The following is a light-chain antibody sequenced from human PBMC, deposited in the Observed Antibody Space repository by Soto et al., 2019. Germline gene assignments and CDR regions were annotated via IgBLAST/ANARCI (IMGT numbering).Light chain of an antibody. CDR2: DAS. CDR3: EQYNNWFSIT. CDR1: QSVRTY. J-gene: IGKJ5*01. V-gene: IGKV3-15*01. Sequence: EIVLTQSPVTLSLSPGERATLSCRASQSVRTYLAWYQVKPGQAPRLLIYDASIRATGIPARFSGSGFGTEFTLTISSLQPEDFAVYYCEQYNNWFSITFGQGTRLENK.